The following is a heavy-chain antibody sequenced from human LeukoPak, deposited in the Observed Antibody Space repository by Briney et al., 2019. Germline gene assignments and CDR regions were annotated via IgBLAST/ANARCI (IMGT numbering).Heavy chain of an antibody. J-gene: IGHJ6*03. V-gene: IGHV4-39*01. D-gene: IGHD3-3*01. Sequence: SETLSLTCTVSGGSISGSSYYWGWIRQPPGKGLEWIGSIYYSGSTYYNPSLKSRVTISVDTSKNQFSLKLSSVTAADTAVYYCARIHYDFWTQYYYYYYMDVWGKGTTVTVSS. CDR1: GGSISGSSYY. CDR3: ARIHYDFWTQYYYYYYMDV. CDR2: IYYSGST.